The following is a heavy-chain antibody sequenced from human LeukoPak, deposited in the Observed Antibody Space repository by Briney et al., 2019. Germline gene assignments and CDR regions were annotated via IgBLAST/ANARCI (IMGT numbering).Heavy chain of an antibody. V-gene: IGHV3-23*01. Sequence: GGSLRLSCAASGFTFNTYAMSWVRQAPGKRLEWVSTISDSGGSTYYADSVKGRFTTSRDNSKNTLYLQMNGLRAEDTAVYYCARLYYYNSSGYGSIPYWGQGPLVTVSS. CDR3: ARLYYYNSSGYGSIPY. CDR1: GFTFNTYA. D-gene: IGHD3-22*01. J-gene: IGHJ4*02. CDR2: ISDSGGST.